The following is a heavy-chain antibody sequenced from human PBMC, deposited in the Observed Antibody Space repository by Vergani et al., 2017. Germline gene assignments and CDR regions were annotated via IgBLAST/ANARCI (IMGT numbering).Heavy chain of an antibody. CDR1: GGSFSGYF. J-gene: IGHJ3*01. D-gene: IGHD3-3*01. Sequence: QVQLQQWGAGLLKPSEPLALTCGVSGGSFSGYFWSWIRQSPGKGLEWIGEIRPGANSNRNPSLKSRATLSLDSSKKQFSLWLRSVTAADTAVYYCARGLMRNITLFXESIIRGTDAFHVWGQGTMVTVSS. CDR2: IRPGANS. CDR3: ARGLMRNITLFXESIIRGTDAFHV. V-gene: IGHV4-34*04.